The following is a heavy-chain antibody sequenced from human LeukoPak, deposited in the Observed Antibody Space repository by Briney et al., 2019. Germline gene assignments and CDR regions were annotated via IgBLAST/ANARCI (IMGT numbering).Heavy chain of an antibody. J-gene: IGHJ4*02. CDR2: ISSGSNTI. CDR1: GFTFSSYE. D-gene: IGHD2-15*01. Sequence: GGSLRLSCAASGFTFSSYEMSWVRQAPGKGLEWVSYISSGSNTIYYADSVKGRFTISRDNAKNSLYLQMNSLRAEDTAVYYCAKTSVGEGRIIGSGYFDNWGQGTLVTVSS. V-gene: IGHV3-48*03. CDR3: AKTSVGEGRIIGSGYFDN.